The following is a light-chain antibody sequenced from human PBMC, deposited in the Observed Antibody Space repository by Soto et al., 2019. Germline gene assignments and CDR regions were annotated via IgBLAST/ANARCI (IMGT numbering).Light chain of an antibody. J-gene: IGKJ2*01. CDR2: ATS. CDR3: QQLNSYPYT. CDR1: QAISSY. Sequence: DIQLTQSPSFLSASVGDTVTITCRASQAISSYFAWYQQKQGKAPQLLIYATSTLRSGVPSRFNGKRSATEFTLTSSSLQSEDFATYHCQQLNSYPYTIGQGTKVDIK. V-gene: IGKV1-9*01.